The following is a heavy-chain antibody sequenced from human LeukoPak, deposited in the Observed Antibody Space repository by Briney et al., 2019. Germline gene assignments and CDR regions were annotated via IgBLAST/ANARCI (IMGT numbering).Heavy chain of an antibody. CDR2: IYPGDSDT. CDR3: ARLITARTFDY. V-gene: IGHV5-51*01. J-gene: IGHJ4*02. CDR1: GYSFTSYW. D-gene: IGHD6-6*01. Sequence: GESLQISCQASGYSFTSYWIGWVRPMPGKGLEWMGLIYPGDSDTRYSPSFQGQVTISADKSITTAHLQWNSLKASDTAMYYCARLITARTFDYWGQGTLVTVSS.